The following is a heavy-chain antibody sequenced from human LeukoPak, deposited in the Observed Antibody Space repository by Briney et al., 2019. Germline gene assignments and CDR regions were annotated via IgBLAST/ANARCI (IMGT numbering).Heavy chain of an antibody. V-gene: IGHV4-59*01. CDR2: IISTGTI. J-gene: IGHJ6*03. CDR1: GASISGYY. D-gene: IGHD5-18*01. Sequence: SETLSLTCTVSGASISGYYWSWIRQPPGKRLEWIGYIISTGTINYNPSLKSRVTISIDTSKNQLSLQLTSVTAADTAVYYCARLPWFSRSERYSPPGYYYYYMDVWGKGTTVTISS. CDR3: ARLPWFSRSERYSPPGYYYYYMDV.